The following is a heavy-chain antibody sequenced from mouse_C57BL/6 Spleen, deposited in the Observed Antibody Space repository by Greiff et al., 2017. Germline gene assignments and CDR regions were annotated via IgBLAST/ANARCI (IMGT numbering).Heavy chain of an antibody. V-gene: IGHV10-1*01. J-gene: IGHJ2*01. D-gene: IGHD3-2*02. CDR3: VRDSSGSFDY. CDR2: IRSKSNNYAT. CDR1: GFSFNTYA. Sequence: DAGGGLVQPKGSLKLSCAASGFSFNTYAMNWVRQAPGKGLEWVARIRSKSNNYATYYADSVKDRFTISRDDSESMLYLQMNNLKTEDTAMYYCVRDSSGSFDYWGQGTTLTVSS.